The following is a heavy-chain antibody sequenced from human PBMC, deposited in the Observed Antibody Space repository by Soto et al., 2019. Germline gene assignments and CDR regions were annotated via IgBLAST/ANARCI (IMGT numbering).Heavy chain of an antibody. CDR2: IYTGNGNT. D-gene: IGHD2-2*01. Sequence: QVQLVQSGAEVKKPGASVKVSCKASGYSFTGYAMHWVRQAPGQNLEWLGWIYTGNGNTKYSQKFQGRVTITRDTSANTAYMELRSLKSEDTAVYFCARVNRDRDLYALDYWGQGTLVTVSS. CDR3: ARVNRDRDLYALDY. CDR1: GYSFTGYA. J-gene: IGHJ4*02. V-gene: IGHV1-3*04.